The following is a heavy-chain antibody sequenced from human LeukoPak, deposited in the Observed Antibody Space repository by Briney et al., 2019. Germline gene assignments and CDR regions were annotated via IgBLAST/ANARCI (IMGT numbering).Heavy chain of an antibody. D-gene: IGHD6-13*01. CDR3: ASPRIAAAGTGRP. Sequence: PGGSLRLSCAASGFTFSSYEMSWVRQAPGKGLEWVSYISSSGSTIYYADSVKGRFTISRDNAKNSLYLQVNSLRAEDTAVYYCASPRIAAAGTGRPWGQGTLVTVSS. V-gene: IGHV3-48*03. CDR1: GFTFSSYE. CDR2: ISSSGSTI. J-gene: IGHJ5*02.